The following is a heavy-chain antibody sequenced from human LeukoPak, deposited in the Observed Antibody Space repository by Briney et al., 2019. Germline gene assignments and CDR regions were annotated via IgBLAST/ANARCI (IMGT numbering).Heavy chain of an antibody. D-gene: IGHD1-14*01. V-gene: IGHV4-59*01. CDR3: AREEGTGMAYFDL. Sequence: SETLSLLCTVSGGSISRYYWSWIRQPPGKGLEWIGYIYYSGSTNYNPSLQSRVTISVHTSKNQFSLKLSSVTAADTAVYYCAREEGTGMAYFDLWGRGTLVTVSS. J-gene: IGHJ2*01. CDR1: GGSISRYY. CDR2: IYYSGST.